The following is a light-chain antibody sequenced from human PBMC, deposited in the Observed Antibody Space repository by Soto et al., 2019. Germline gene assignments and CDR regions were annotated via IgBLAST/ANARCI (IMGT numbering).Light chain of an antibody. J-gene: IGKJ1*01. CDR1: QSITVW. CDR2: DAS. Sequence: DIQMTQSPSTLSASVGDRVTITCRASQSITVWLAWYQQKAGKAPKLLIYDASSLESGVPSRFSGSGSGTHFTLTISSLQPEDSATYYCQQSYSTLWTFGQGTKVDI. V-gene: IGKV1-5*01. CDR3: QQSYSTLWT.